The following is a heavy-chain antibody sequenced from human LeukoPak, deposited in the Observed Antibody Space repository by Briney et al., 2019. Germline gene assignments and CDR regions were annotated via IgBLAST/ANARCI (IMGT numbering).Heavy chain of an antibody. V-gene: IGHV4-4*09. J-gene: IGHJ6*03. CDR1: GGSISGYF. CDR3: ARGLRDEERYYKYYYMDV. CDR2: IHTIET. Sequence: SETLSLTCTISGGSISGYFGTWIRQASGKGLEWIGYIHTIETKYNSSLQSRVSMSIDTSKNQFSLNLRSVTAADTAVYYCARGLRDEERYYKYYYMDVWGKGTTVTVSS. D-gene: IGHD3-22*01.